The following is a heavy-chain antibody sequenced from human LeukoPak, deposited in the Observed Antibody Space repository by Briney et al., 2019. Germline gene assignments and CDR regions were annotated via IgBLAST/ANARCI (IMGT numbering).Heavy chain of an antibody. J-gene: IGHJ4*02. D-gene: IGHD3-16*01. V-gene: IGHV4-39*01. CDR2: IYYSGNT. CDR1: GVSISSSNSY. CDR3: ARGLHVGETLPYYF. Sequence: SETLSLTCTVSGVSISSSNSYWGWIRQPPGKGLEWIGSIYYSGNTYYNASLKSQVSISIDTSKNQFSVRLNSVTAADTAVYYCARGLHVGETLPYYFWSQGTLVTVSS.